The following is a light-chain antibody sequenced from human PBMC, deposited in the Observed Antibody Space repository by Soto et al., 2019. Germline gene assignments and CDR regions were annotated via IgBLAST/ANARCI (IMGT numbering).Light chain of an antibody. V-gene: IGKV1-5*03. J-gene: IGKJ4*01. CDR2: KAS. CDR3: QHYSVFPLT. CDR1: ESISSW. Sequence: DIPMTQFPSTLSASVGDRVTITCRASESISSWLAWYQQKPGKAPKILIYKASTLQSGVPSRFTGSGSGTEFTLTISSLQPDDFATYYCQHYSVFPLTFGGGTKVELK.